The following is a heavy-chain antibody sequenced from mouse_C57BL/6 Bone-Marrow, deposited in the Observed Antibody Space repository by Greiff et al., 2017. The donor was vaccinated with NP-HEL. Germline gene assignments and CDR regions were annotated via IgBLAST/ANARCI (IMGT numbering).Heavy chain of an antibody. D-gene: IGHD1-1*01. Sequence: EVQLQQSGPELVKPGASVKISCKASGYTFTDYYMNCVKQSHGKSLEWIGDINPNNGGTSYNQKFKGKATLTVDKSSSTAYMELRSLTSEDSAVYYCARGPSTVVANWYFDVWGTGTTVTVSS. CDR3: ARGPSTVVANWYFDV. CDR1: GYTFTDYY. J-gene: IGHJ1*03. V-gene: IGHV1-26*01. CDR2: INPNNGGT.